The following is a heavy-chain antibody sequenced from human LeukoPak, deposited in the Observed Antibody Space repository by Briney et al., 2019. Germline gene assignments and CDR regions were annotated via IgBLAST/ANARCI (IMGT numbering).Heavy chain of an antibody. D-gene: IGHD6-13*01. CDR3: ARLATYSSTIGFDY. CDR1: GGSVSGYY. Sequence: SETLSLTCTVSGGSVSGYYWSWIRQPPGKGLEWIGYIYYSGSTNYNPSLNSRVTISVDTSKNQFSLKLSSVTAADTAVYYCARLATYSSTIGFDYWGQGTLVTVSS. J-gene: IGHJ4*02. V-gene: IGHV4-59*02. CDR2: IYYSGST.